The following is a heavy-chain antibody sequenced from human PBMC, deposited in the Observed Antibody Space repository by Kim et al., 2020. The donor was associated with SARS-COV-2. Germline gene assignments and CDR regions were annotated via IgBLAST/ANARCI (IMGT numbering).Heavy chain of an antibody. CDR3: TTARGVKKWFGHHDCFDY. CDR2: IKSKTDGGTT. D-gene: IGHD3-10*01. V-gene: IGHV3-15*01. J-gene: IGHJ4*02. CDR1: GFTFSNAW. Sequence: GGSLRLSCAASGFTFSNAWMSWVRQAPGKGLEWVGRIKSKTDGGTTDYAAPVKGRFTISRDDSKNTLYLQMNSLKTEDTAVYYCTTARGVKKWFGHHDCFDYWGQGTLVTVSS.